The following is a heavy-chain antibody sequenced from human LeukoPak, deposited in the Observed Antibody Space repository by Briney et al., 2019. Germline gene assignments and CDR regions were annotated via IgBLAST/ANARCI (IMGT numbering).Heavy chain of an antibody. Sequence: SSVKVSCKASGGTFSIYATSWVRQAPGQGLEWMGGIIPIFGTTYYAKKFQGGVTISTEESTSTAYMEMSRLRSGNTAVYYCARSVYYDILTHFDYWGQGTVISVS. V-gene: IGHV1-69*05. CDR3: ARSVYYDILTHFDY. CDR2: IIPIFGTT. J-gene: IGHJ4*02. CDR1: GGTFSIYA. D-gene: IGHD3-9*01.